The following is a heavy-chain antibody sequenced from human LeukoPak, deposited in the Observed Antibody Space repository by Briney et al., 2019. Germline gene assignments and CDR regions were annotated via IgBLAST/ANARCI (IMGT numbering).Heavy chain of an antibody. CDR1: GGSISSYY. CDR3: ARGIVGAMVDY. J-gene: IGHJ4*02. D-gene: IGHD1-26*01. V-gene: IGHV4-59*08. CDR2: IYYSGST. Sequence: SETLSLTCTVSGGSISSYYWSWIRQPPGKGLEWIGYIYYSGSTNYNPSLKSRVTISVDTSKNQFSLKLSSVTAADTAVYYCARGIVGAMVDYWGQGTLVTVSS.